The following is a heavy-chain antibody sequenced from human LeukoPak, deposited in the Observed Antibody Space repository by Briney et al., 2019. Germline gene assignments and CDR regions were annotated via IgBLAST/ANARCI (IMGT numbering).Heavy chain of an antibody. D-gene: IGHD6-13*01. J-gene: IGHJ6*02. V-gene: IGHV4-31*03. CDR1: GGSISSGGYY. CDR2: IYYSGST. CDR3: ARDLAAAAGTHHYYYYGMDV. Sequence: SQTLPLTCTVSGGSISSGGYYWSWMRQHPGKGREWIGYIYYSGSTYYNPSLKSRVTISVDKSKNQFSLKLSSVTAADTAVYYCARDLAAAAGTHHYYYYGMDVWGQGTTVTVSS.